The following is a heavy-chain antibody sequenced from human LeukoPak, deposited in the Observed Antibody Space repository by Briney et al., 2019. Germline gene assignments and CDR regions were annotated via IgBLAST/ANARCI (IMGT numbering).Heavy chain of an antibody. CDR3: ARDRSRWFDP. CDR2: INHSGST. V-gene: IGHV4-34*01. D-gene: IGHD3-16*02. CDR1: GGSFSGYY. Sequence: SETLSLTCAVYGGSFSGYYWSWIRQPPGKGLEWIGEINHSGSTNYSPSLKSRVTMSVDTSKNQFSLKLSSVTAADTAVYYCARDRSRWFDPWGQGTLVTVSS. J-gene: IGHJ5*02.